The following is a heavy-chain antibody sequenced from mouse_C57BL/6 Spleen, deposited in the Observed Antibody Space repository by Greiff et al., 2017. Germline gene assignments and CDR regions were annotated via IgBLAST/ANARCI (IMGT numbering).Heavy chain of an antibody. CDR2: IYPGSGSA. J-gene: IGHJ2*01. CDR3: ARNYYGSRDY. CDR1: GYTFTSYG. Sequence: VQLQQSGAELVKPGASVKMSCKPSGYTFTSYGITWVRRSPGQGLGWMGDIYPGSGSANCNEKFKSKATLTVDTSSSTAYMQLSSLTSEDSAVYYCARNYYGSRDYWGQGTTLTVSS. V-gene: IGHV1-55*01. D-gene: IGHD1-1*01.